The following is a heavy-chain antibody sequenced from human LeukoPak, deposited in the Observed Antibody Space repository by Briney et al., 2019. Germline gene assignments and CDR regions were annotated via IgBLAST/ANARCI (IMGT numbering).Heavy chain of an antibody. V-gene: IGHV3-33*01. J-gene: IGHJ2*01. CDR3: ARVDSYWYIDL. CDR2: IWYDGSNK. D-gene: IGHD3/OR15-3a*01. Sequence: GGSLRLSCAASGFTFSSYGMHWVRQAPGKGLEWVAVIWYDGSNKYCADSVKGRFTISRDNSKNTLYLQMNSLRAEDTAVYYCARVDSYWYIDLWGRGILVAVSS. CDR1: GFTFSSYG.